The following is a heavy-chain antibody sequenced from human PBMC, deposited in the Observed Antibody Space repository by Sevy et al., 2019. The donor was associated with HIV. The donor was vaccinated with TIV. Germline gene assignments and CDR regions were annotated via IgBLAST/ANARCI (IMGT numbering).Heavy chain of an antibody. D-gene: IGHD6-13*01. CDR3: ARDRDSSSWYWGAFDI. V-gene: IGHV3-33*01. CDR1: GFTFSSYG. CDR2: IGYDGSNK. J-gene: IGHJ3*02. Sequence: GGSLRLSCAASGFTFSSYGMHWVRQAPGKGLEWVAVIGYDGSNKNYADSVKGRFTISRDNSKNTLYLQMNSLRAEDTAVYYCARDRDSSSWYWGAFDIWGQGTMVTVSS.